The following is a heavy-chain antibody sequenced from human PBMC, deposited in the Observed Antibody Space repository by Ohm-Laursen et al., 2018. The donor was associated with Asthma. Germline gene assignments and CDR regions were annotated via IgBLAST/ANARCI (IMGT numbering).Heavy chain of an antibody. D-gene: IGHD4-17*01. CDR3: ARSDYGEQSVDY. J-gene: IGHJ4*02. Sequence: TLSLTCTVSGDSITSAPYYWNWIRQHPGKGLEWIGYIYYSWSTYYNPSLESRVTISLDSSKNQFSLKLSSVTAADTAVYYCARSDYGEQSVDYWGQGTLVTVSS. V-gene: IGHV4-31*03. CDR2: IYYSWST. CDR1: GDSITSAPYY.